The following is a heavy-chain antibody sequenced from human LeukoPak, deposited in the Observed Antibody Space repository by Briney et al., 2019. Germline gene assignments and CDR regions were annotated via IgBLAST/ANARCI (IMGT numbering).Heavy chain of an antibody. Sequence: ASVKVSCKASGYTFTGYYMHWVRQAPGQGLEWMGWINPNSDTNYAQKFQGRVTMTRDTSISTAYMELSSLRSDDTAMYYCAKDTGDFNLGDHWGQGTQVTVSS. CDR3: AKDTGDFNLGDH. V-gene: IGHV1-2*02. J-gene: IGHJ4*02. CDR2: INPNSDT. CDR1: GYTFTGYY. D-gene: IGHD5-18*01.